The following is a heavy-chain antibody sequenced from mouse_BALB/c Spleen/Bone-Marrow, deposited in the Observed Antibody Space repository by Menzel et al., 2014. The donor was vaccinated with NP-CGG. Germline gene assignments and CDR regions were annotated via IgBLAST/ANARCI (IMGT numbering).Heavy chain of an antibody. V-gene: IGHV1-69*02. CDR3: TRRDRYDYYGVDY. CDR2: IYPSDSYS. Sequence: QVQLQQSGAEMVRPGASVKVSCKASGYTFTNYWINWVRQRPGQGLEWIGNIYPSDSYSNYNQKFKDKATLTVDKSSSTAYMQLSSPTSEYSAVYYCTRRDRYDYYGVDYWGQGTSVTVSS. J-gene: IGHJ4*01. D-gene: IGHD2-14*01. CDR1: GYTFTNYW.